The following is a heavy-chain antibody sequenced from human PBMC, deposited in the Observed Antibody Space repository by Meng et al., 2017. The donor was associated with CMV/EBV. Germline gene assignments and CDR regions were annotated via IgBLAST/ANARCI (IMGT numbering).Heavy chain of an antibody. CDR1: SYA. Sequence: SYAISWVRQAPGQGLEWMGGIIPIFGTANYAQKFQGRVTIAADKSASTAYMELSSLRSEDTAVYYCARAPIGDYVWGSYRYGWFDPWGQGTLVTVSS. J-gene: IGHJ5*02. CDR3: ARAPIGDYVWGSYRYGWFDP. V-gene: IGHV1-69*06. D-gene: IGHD3-16*02. CDR2: IIPIFGTA.